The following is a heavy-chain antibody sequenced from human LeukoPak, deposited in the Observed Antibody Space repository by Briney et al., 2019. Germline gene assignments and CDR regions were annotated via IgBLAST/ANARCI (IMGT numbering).Heavy chain of an antibody. CDR3: ARTRYYYDSSGYFDY. J-gene: IGHJ4*02. Sequence: PGGSLRLSCAASGFTFSSYWMSWVRQAPGKGLEWVANIKQDGSEKYYVDSVKGRFTISRDNAKNSLYLQMNSLRAEDTAAYYCARTRYYYDSSGYFDYWGQGTLVTVSS. D-gene: IGHD3-22*01. CDR2: IKQDGSEK. CDR1: GFTFSSYW. V-gene: IGHV3-7*01.